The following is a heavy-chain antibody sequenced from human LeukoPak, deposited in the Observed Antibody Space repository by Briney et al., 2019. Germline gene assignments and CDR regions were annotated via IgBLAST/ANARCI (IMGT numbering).Heavy chain of an antibody. Sequence: GGSLRLSCAASGFTFSNYGMNWVRQAPGKGLEWVAVIRYDGNNKNYVDSVKGRFTISRDNSQNTLYLQMNSLRAEDTAVYYRAKALYDSRGYDAFDFWGQGTMVTVSS. D-gene: IGHD3-22*01. CDR3: AKALYDSRGYDAFDF. V-gene: IGHV3-33*06. CDR1: GFTFSNYG. J-gene: IGHJ3*01. CDR2: IRYDGNNK.